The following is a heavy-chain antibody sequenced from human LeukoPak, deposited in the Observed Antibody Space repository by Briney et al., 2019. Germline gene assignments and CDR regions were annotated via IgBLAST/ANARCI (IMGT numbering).Heavy chain of an antibody. CDR1: GYTFTSYY. J-gene: IGHJ6*03. Sequence: ASVKVSCKASGYTFTSYYMHWVRQAPGQGLEWMGIINPSGGSTSYAQKFQGRVTMTRDMSTSTVHMELSSLRSEDTAVYYCARVGGYTGFGYYYYYMDVWGKGTTVTVSS. V-gene: IGHV1-46*01. CDR3: ARVGGYTGFGYYYYYMDV. D-gene: IGHD3-10*01. CDR2: INPSGGST.